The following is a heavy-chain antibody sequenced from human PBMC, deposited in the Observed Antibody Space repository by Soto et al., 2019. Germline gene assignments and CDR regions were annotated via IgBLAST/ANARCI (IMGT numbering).Heavy chain of an antibody. D-gene: IGHD2-15*01. J-gene: IGHJ4*02. CDR3: ARHVQPEANLAVVVVALDY. Sequence: SETLSLTCTVSGGSISSSSYYWGWIRQPPGKGLEWIGSIYYSGSTYYNPSLKSRVTISVDTSKNQFSLKLSSVTAAYTAVYYCARHVQPEANLAVVVVALDYWGQGTLVTVSS. CDR1: GGSISSSSYY. CDR2: IYYSGST. V-gene: IGHV4-39*01.